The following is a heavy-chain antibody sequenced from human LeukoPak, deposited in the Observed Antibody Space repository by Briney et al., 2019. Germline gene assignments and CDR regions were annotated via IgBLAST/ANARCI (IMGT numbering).Heavy chain of an antibody. Sequence: NPSETLSLTCAVYGGSFSGYYWSWICQPPGKGLEWIGEINHSGSTNYNPSLKSRVTISVDTSKNQFSLKLSSVTAADTAAYYCARRSPIVSGGPEDYSGQRTLVTVSS. CDR1: GGSFSGYY. D-gene: IGHD2-21*01. J-gene: IGHJ4*02. V-gene: IGHV4-34*01. CDR3: ARRSPIVSGGPEDY. CDR2: INHSGST.